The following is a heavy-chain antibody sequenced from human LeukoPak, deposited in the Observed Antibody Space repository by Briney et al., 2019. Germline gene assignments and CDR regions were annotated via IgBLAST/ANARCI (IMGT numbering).Heavy chain of an antibody. V-gene: IGHV3-73*01. CDR2: IRSKPSSYTT. CDR1: GFDFSGFY. Sequence: PGGSLRPSCAASGFDFSGFYMHWVRQASGRGLEWVGLIRSKPSSYTTVYAASVKGRFTISRDDSKNTAYLQMNSLKAEDTAVYYCIRQECSGGSCSYADYWGQGTLVTVSS. CDR3: IRQECSGGSCSYADY. D-gene: IGHD2-15*01. J-gene: IGHJ4*02.